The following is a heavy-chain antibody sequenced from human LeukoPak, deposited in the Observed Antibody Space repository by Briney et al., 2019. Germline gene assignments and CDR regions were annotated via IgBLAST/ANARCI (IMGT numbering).Heavy chain of an antibody. D-gene: IGHD3-10*01. CDR2: LYGSGNI. CDR3: AREGLLWFGEPDWFDP. J-gene: IGHJ5*02. Sequence: SETLSLTCTVSGGSIRSYHWSWIRQSPGKRPEWIGSLYGSGNINYNLSLKSRVTISVDTSNNHFSLRLTSVTAADTAVYYCAREGLLWFGEPDWFDPWGQGTLVTVSS. V-gene: IGHV4-4*08. CDR1: GGSIRSYH.